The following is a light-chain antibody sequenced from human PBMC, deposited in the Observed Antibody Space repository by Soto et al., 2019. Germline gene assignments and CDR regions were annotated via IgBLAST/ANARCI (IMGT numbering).Light chain of an antibody. J-gene: IGLJ2*01. V-gene: IGLV2-11*01. CDR3: CSRAAGSTVI. CDR2: DVT. CDR1: SSEVGGYDY. Sequence: QSALTQPRSVSGSPGQSVTISCTGSSSEVGGYDYVSWYQQHPGRAPKLTIYDVTKRPSGVPDRFSGSKSGNTASLTISGLQAEDEADYYCCSRAAGSTVIFGGGTKLTVL.